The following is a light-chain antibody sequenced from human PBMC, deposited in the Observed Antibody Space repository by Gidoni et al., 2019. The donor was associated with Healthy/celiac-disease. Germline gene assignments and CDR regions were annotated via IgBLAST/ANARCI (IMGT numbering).Light chain of an antibody. CDR1: QSISSW. CDR3: QQYNSYPWT. V-gene: IGKV1-5*03. CDR2: KAS. Sequence: SVGDRVTITCRASQSISSWLAWYQQKPGKAPKLLIYKASSLESGVPSRFSGSGSGSEFTLTISSLQPDDFATYYCQQYNSYPWTFGQGTKVEIK. J-gene: IGKJ1*01.